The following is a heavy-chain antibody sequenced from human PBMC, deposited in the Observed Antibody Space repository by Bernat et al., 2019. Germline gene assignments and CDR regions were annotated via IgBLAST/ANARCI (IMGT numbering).Heavy chain of an antibody. CDR3: ARDGGNDFWSGYWKPTYYYYMDV. J-gene: IGHJ6*03. D-gene: IGHD3-3*01. CDR1: GYTFTGYY. Sequence: QVQLVQSGAEVKKPGASVKVSCKASGYTFTGYYMHWVRQAPGQGLEWMGWINPNSGGTNYAQKCQGWVTMTSDTSISTAYMELSRLRSDDTAVYYCARDGGNDFWSGYWKPTYYYYMDVWGKGTTVTVSS. CDR2: INPNSGGT. V-gene: IGHV1-2*04.